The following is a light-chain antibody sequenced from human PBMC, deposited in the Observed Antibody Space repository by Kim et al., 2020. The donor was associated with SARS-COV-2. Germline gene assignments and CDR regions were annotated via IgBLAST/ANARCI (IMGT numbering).Light chain of an antibody. CDR3: QQYNNWPPLT. Sequence: EIVMTQSPATLSVSPGERATISCRASQSVSSNLAWYQQKPGQAPRLRIYGASTRATGIPARFSGSGSGTEFTLTISSLQSEDFAVYYCQQYNNWPPLTFGGGTKLEI. CDR1: QSVSSN. J-gene: IGKJ4*01. V-gene: IGKV3-15*01. CDR2: GAS.